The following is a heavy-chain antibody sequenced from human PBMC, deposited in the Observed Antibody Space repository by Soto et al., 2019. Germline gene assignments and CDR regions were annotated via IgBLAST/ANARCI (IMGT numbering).Heavy chain of an antibody. CDR1: GGSFSNSG. J-gene: IGHJ5*02. Sequence: QVQLVQSGAEVKKPGSSVTVSCKASGGSFSNSGISWVRQAPGQGLEWMGGIVPLFGTTNYAHKFRGRVTFTADESTSTAYMEVASLRSEDTAVYYCARASGRSWYNWFDPWGQGTLVTVST. CDR3: ARASGRSWYNWFDP. CDR2: IVPLFGTT. V-gene: IGHV1-69*01. D-gene: IGHD6-13*01.